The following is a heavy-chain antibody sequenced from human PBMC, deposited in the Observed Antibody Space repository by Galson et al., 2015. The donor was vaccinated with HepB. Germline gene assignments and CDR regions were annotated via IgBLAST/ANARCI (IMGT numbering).Heavy chain of an antibody. J-gene: IGHJ6*02. V-gene: IGHV3-30*18. Sequence: PLRLSCAASGFTFSNYVMHWVRQAPGKRLEWVGVISYDGHKNYYAESVKGRFTISRDNSKNTLYLQMNSLRPEDTAVYYCAKGPYCGSTRCYYGMDVWGQGTTVTVSS. CDR1: GFTFSNYV. CDR3: AKGPYCGSTRCYYGMDV. CDR2: ISYDGHKN. D-gene: IGHD2-2*01.